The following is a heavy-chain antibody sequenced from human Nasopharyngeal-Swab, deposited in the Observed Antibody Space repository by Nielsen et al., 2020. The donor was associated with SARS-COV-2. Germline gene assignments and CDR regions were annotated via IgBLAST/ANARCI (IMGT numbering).Heavy chain of an antibody. Sequence: ASVKVSCKASEYTFTSYYMHWVRQAPGQGLEWMGIINPSGGSTSYAQKFQGRVTMTRDTSTSTVYMELSSLRSEDTAVYYCARVGGARGYSYGQFDYWGQGTLVTVSS. CDR2: INPSGGST. CDR3: ARVGGARGYSYGQFDY. J-gene: IGHJ4*02. CDR1: EYTFTSYY. D-gene: IGHD5-18*01. V-gene: IGHV1-46*01.